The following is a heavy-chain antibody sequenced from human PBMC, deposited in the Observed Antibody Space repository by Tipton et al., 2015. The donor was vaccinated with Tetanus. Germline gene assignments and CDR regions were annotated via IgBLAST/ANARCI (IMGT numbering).Heavy chain of an antibody. CDR2: IYHSGTT. D-gene: IGHD1-1*01. V-gene: IGHV4-4*01. CDR1: GGSIRSSNW. CDR3: ARRSLTNYGLDV. J-gene: IGHJ6*02. Sequence: TLSLTCAVSGGSIRSSNWWSWVRQTPGKGLEWIGEIYHSGTTNYNPSLKSRVTMSVDNSKNQFSLKLNSVTAADTAVYFCARRSLTNYGLDVWGQGTPVTVSS.